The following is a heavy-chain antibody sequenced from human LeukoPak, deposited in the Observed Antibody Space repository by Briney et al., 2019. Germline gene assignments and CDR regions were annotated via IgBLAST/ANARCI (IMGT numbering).Heavy chain of an antibody. J-gene: IGHJ4*02. D-gene: IGHD2-2*01. V-gene: IGHV1-3*01. CDR2: INAGNGNT. Sequence: ASVKVSCKAYGYTFTSYAMHWVRQAPGQRLEWMGWINAGNGNTKYSQKLQGRVTMTTDTSTSTAYMELRSLRSDDTAVYYCARDCSSTSCPTLGDYWGQGTLVTVSS. CDR1: GYTFTSYA. CDR3: ARDCSSTSCPTLGDY.